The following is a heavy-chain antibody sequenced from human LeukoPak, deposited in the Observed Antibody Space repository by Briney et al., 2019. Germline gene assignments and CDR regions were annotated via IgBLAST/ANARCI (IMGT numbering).Heavy chain of an antibody. CDR3: ARDIEDGGLDFDISGYYRLGAFDI. Sequence: GGSLRLSCAASGFTFSSYWMHWVRQAPGKGLVWVSRINTDGSSTSYADSVKGRFTISRDNAKNTLYLQMNSLRAEDTAVYYCARDIEDGGLDFDISGYYRLGAFDIWGQGTMVTVSS. CDR2: INTDGSST. CDR1: GFTFSSYW. V-gene: IGHV3-74*01. D-gene: IGHD3-22*01. J-gene: IGHJ3*02.